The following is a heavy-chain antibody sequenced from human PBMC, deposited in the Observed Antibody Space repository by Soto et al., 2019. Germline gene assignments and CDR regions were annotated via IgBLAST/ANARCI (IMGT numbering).Heavy chain of an antibody. CDR2: VYYRGRS. D-gene: IGHD2-8*01. V-gene: IGHV4-39*01. J-gene: IGHJ4*02. Sequence: SETLSLTCTVSGGSVSNSNYYWGWIRQSPGKGLEWIGSVYYRGRSYSKSSVKSRVTISVDTSKNQFSLNLNSVAASDTAVYYCVSQRTSVLTQAYFDYWGPGALVTVSS. CDR3: VSQRTSVLTQAYFDY. CDR1: GGSVSNSNYY.